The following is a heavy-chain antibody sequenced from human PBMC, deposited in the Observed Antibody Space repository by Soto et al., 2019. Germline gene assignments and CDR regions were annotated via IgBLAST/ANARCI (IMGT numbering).Heavy chain of an antibody. CDR2: IIPIFGTA. CDR3: ARAPPVLRFKARYFDY. Sequence: QVQLVQSGAEVKKPGSSVKVSCKASGGTFSSYAISWVRQAPGQGLEWMGGIIPIFGTANYAQKFQGRVTLTXDEXTXTAYMELSSLRSEDTAVYYCARAPPVLRFKARYFDYWGQGTLVTVSS. J-gene: IGHJ4*02. D-gene: IGHD3-3*01. V-gene: IGHV1-69*05. CDR1: GGTFSSYA.